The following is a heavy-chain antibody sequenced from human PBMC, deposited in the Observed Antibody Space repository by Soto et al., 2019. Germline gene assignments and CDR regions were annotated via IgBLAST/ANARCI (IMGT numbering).Heavy chain of an antibody. CDR2: ISYDGSNK. CDR3: HPDTGDAFDI. V-gene: IGHV3-30-3*01. Sequence: QVQLVESGGGVVQPGRSLRLSCAASGFTFSSYAMHWVRQAPGKGLEWVAVISYDGSNKYYADSVKGRFTISRDNSTNTLYLQMNSLRAEDTAVYYTHPDTGDAFDIWGQGTMVTVSS. CDR1: GFTFSSYA. J-gene: IGHJ3*02. D-gene: IGHD5-18*01.